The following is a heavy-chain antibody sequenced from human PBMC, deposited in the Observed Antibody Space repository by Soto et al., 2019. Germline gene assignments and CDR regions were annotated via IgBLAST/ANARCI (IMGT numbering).Heavy chain of an antibody. CDR2: TSGSGGST. D-gene: IGHD1-26*01. CDR1: GFTFSSYA. Sequence: GGFLRLSCAASGFTFSSYAMSWVRQAPGKGLEWVSATSGSGGSTYYADSVKGRFTISRDNSKNTLYLQMNSLRAEDTAVYYCAKDQGWELTSDMDVWGQGTTVTVSS. V-gene: IGHV3-23*01. J-gene: IGHJ6*02. CDR3: AKDQGWELTSDMDV.